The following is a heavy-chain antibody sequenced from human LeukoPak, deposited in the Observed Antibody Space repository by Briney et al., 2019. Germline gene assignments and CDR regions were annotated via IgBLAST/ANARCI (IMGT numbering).Heavy chain of an antibody. D-gene: IGHD6-13*01. CDR3: AKGYSSSWYFDY. J-gene: IGHJ4*02. V-gene: IGHV3-30*18. CDR1: GFTFSSYG. Sequence: GRSPRLSCAASGFTFSSYGMHWVRQAPGKGLEWVAVISYDGSSKYYADSVKGRFTISRDNSKNTLYLQMNSLRAEDTAVYYCAKGYSSSWYFDYWGQGTLVTVSS. CDR2: ISYDGSSK.